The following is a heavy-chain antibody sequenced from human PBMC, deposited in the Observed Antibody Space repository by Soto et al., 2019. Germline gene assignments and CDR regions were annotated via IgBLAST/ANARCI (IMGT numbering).Heavy chain of an antibody. Sequence: QVQLPESGPGLVRPSETLSLTCTVSGGSISSYYWSWIRQPPGKGLEWIGYIYNSGSTNYNPSLKSRVTISVDTSKNQFSLKLSSVTAADTAVYYCAYGDSRGPFDSWGQGTLVTVSS. J-gene: IGHJ4*02. CDR3: AYGDSRGPFDS. CDR2: IYNSGST. D-gene: IGHD4-17*01. CDR1: GGSISSYY. V-gene: IGHV4-59*01.